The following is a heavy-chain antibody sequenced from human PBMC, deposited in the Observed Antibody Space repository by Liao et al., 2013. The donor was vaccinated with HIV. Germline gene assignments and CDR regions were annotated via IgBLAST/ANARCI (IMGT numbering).Heavy chain of an antibody. D-gene: IGHD3-22*01. CDR3: ARERGGSYSYDSSGYPHWFFDL. V-gene: IGHV4-61*02. J-gene: IGHJ2*01. CDR1: GGSISSDSYY. CDR2: IDTSGST. Sequence: QVQLQESGPGLVKPSQTLSLSCTVSGGSISSDSYYWSWIRQPAGKGLEWIGRIDTSGSTKYNPSLKSRVTISIDTSKNQFSLKLSSVTAPDTAVYYCARERGGSYSYDSSGYPHWFFDLLGPWHPGHCLL.